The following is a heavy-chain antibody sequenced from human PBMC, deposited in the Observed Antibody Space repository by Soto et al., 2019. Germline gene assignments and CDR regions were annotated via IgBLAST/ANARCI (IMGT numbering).Heavy chain of an antibody. CDR3: ARSPGGYYID. J-gene: IGHJ3*01. V-gene: IGHV3-74*01. D-gene: IGHD3-9*01. CDR2: INTDGSST. CDR1: GFSFSSYW. Sequence: EVQLVESGGGXXQXGGSLRLSCADSGFSFSSYWMHWVRQGPGKGLVWVARINTDGSSTNYADSVKGRFTISRDNAKNTMYLQMNSLRAEDTAVYYCARSPGGYYIDWGQGTMVTVSS.